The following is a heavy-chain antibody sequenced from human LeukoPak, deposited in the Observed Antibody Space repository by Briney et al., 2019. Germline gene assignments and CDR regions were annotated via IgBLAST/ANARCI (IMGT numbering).Heavy chain of an antibody. D-gene: IGHD3-3*01. Sequence: GGSLRLSCAASGFTFSIYAMNWVRQAPGKGLEWVSSISANGGETHYADSVKGRFTISRDNSKNTLYLQVNNPRVEDTAVYYCAKRYYDFPLDYWGQGTLVTVSS. V-gene: IGHV3-23*01. CDR1: GFTFSIYA. CDR2: ISANGGET. J-gene: IGHJ4*02. CDR3: AKRYYDFPLDY.